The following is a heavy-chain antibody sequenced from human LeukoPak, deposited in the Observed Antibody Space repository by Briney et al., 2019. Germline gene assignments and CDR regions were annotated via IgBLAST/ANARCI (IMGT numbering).Heavy chain of an antibody. CDR2: INHSGST. Sequence: PSETLSLTCAVYGGSFSGYYWSWIRQPPGKGLEWIGEINHSGSTNYNPSLKSRVTISVDTSKNHFSLKLNSVTAADTAVYFCARTYFYGSGTSKNYFDYWGQGTLVTVSS. CDR3: ARTYFYGSGTSKNYFDY. J-gene: IGHJ4*02. V-gene: IGHV4-34*01. CDR1: GGSFSGYY. D-gene: IGHD3-10*01.